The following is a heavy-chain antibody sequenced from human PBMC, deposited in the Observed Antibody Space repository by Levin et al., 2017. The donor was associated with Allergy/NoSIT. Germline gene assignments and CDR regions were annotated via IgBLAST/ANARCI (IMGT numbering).Heavy chain of an antibody. J-gene: IGHJ3*01. V-gene: IGHV1-2*06. D-gene: IGHD5-18*01. CDR2: INPNSGGT. Sequence: GASVKVSCKASGYTFTGYYMHWVRQAPGQGLEWMGRINPNSGGTNYAQKFQGRVTFTRDTSASTAYMDLSGLRSEDSAVYYCARDNYSDGCFDLWGQGTRVTVSS. CDR1: GYTFTGYY. CDR3: ARDNYSDGCFDL.